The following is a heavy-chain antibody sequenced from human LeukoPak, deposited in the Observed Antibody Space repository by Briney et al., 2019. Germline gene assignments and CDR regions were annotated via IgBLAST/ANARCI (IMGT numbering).Heavy chain of an antibody. CDR2: ISSSSSYI. Sequence: PGGSLRLSCAAFGFTFSSYSMNWVRQAPGKGLEWVTSISSSSSYIYYADSVKGRFTISRDNAKNSLYLQMNSLRAEDTAVYYCARGARDHRFTMGSVAIEYWGQGTLVTVSS. CDR3: ARGARDHRFTMGSVAIEY. V-gene: IGHV3-21*01. J-gene: IGHJ4*02. CDR1: GFTFSSYS. D-gene: IGHD3-10*01.